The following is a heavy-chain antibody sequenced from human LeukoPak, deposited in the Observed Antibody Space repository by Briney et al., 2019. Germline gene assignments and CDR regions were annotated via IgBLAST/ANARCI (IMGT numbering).Heavy chain of an antibody. Sequence: GGSLRLSCAASGFTFSSYGMHWVRQAPGRGLEWVAFIRHDGSNKYYADSVKGRFIISRDNSKNTLYVQMNSLRAEDTAVYYCAKDLLLMMTFGGVVDYWGQGTLVTVSS. V-gene: IGHV3-30*02. CDR3: AKDLLLMMTFGGVVDY. J-gene: IGHJ4*02. CDR2: IRHDGSNK. CDR1: GFTFSSYG. D-gene: IGHD3-16*01.